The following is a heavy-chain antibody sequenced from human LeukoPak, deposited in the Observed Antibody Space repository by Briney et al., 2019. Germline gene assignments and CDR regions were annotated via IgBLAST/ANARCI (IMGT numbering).Heavy chain of an antibody. J-gene: IGHJ4*02. Sequence: PGGSLRLSCAASGFTFSDYGMHWVRQAPGKGLEWVSGITGSAGSTHYADSVKGRFTISRDYTKNTLYLQMNSLRAEDTAIYYCAKSSYYDSSGYYREYYFDYWGQGTLVTVSS. CDR3: AKSSYYDSSGYYREYYFDY. D-gene: IGHD3-22*01. CDR1: GFTFSDYG. V-gene: IGHV3-23*01. CDR2: ITGSAGST.